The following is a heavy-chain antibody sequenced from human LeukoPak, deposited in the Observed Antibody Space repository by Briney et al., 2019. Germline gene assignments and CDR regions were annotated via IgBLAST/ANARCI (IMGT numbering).Heavy chain of an antibody. D-gene: IGHD2-2*01. CDR3: ARVGVPAAIGV. CDR1: GFTFSTYA. V-gene: IGHV3-21*01. Sequence: GGSLRLSCAASGFTFSTYAMTWVRQAPGKGLEWVSSISSSSSYIYYADSVKGRFTISRDNAKNSLYLQMNSLRAEDTAVYYCARVGVPAAIGVWGQGTLVTVSS. CDR2: ISSSSSYI. J-gene: IGHJ4*02.